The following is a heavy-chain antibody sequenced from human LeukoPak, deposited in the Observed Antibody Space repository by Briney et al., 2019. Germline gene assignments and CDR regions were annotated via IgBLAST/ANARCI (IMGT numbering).Heavy chain of an antibody. Sequence: PSETLSLTCAVYGGSFSGYYWSWIRQSPWKGLEWIGEINPSGSTNYNPSLKSRVTISVDTSKDQFSLKLSSVTAADTAVYYCAQGSSGWYDFDYWGQGTLVTVSS. CDR2: INPSGST. CDR1: GGSFSGYY. CDR3: AQGSSGWYDFDY. J-gene: IGHJ4*02. V-gene: IGHV4-34*01. D-gene: IGHD6-19*01.